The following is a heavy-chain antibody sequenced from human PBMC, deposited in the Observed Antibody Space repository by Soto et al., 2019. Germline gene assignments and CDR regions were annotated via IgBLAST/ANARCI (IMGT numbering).Heavy chain of an antibody. Sequence: QVQLVQSGAEVKKPGASVKVSCRASGYRFASYGISWVRQAPGQGLEWMGWICVNNGNTNYAQKFQGRVTMTADTSTSTAYMELRSLRSDDTAVYYCARAAIGDPNWFDPWGQGTLVTVSS. J-gene: IGHJ5*02. CDR2: ICVNNGNT. CDR1: GYRFASYG. V-gene: IGHV1-18*01. CDR3: ARAAIGDPNWFDP. D-gene: IGHD4-17*01.